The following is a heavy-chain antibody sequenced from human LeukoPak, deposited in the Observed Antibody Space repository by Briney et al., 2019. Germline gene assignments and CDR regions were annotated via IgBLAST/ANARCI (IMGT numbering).Heavy chain of an antibody. D-gene: IGHD3-3*01. CDR3: ARVSYDFWSGYRHYYMDV. J-gene: IGHJ6*03. Sequence: GGSLRLSFAASGFTFSSYSMNWVRQAPGKGLEWVSYISSSISTIYYADSVKGRFTISRDNAKNSLYLQMNSLRAEDTAVYYCARVSYDFWSGYRHYYMDVWGKGTTVTVSS. CDR2: ISSSISTI. CDR1: GFTFSSYS. V-gene: IGHV3-48*04.